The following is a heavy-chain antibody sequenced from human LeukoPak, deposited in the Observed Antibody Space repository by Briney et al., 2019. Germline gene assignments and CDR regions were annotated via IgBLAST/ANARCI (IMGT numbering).Heavy chain of an antibody. Sequence: SQTLSLTCAISGDSVSSNSAAWNWIRQSPSRGLEWLGRTYYRSKWYNDYAVSVKSRITINPDTSKNQFSLKLSSVTAADTAVYYCARYYGSGYYYYYYYMDVWGKGTTVTISS. CDR3: ARYYGSGYYYYYYYMDV. D-gene: IGHD3-10*01. CDR1: GDSVSSNSAA. J-gene: IGHJ6*03. CDR2: TYYRSKWYN. V-gene: IGHV6-1*01.